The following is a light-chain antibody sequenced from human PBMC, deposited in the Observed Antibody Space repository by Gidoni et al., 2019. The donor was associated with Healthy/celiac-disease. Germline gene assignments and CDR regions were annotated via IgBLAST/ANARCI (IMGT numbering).Light chain of an antibody. V-gene: IGLV3-19*01. Sequence: SSALTQAPAVSVALGQTVRITCQGDSLRSYYASWYQQKPGQAPVLVIYGKNNRPSGIPDRFSGSSSGNTASLTITGAQAEDEADYYCNSRDSSGKHLVFGGGTKLTVL. J-gene: IGLJ3*02. CDR3: NSRDSSGKHLV. CDR1: SLRSYY. CDR2: GKN.